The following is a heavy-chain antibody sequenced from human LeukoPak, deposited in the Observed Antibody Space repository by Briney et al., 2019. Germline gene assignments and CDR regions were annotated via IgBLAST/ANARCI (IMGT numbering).Heavy chain of an antibody. D-gene: IGHD5-18*01. CDR2: ISYDGSNK. CDR1: GFTFSSYG. Sequence: PGGSLRLSCAASGFTFSSYGMHWVRQAPGKGLEWVAVISYDGSNKYYADSVKGRFTISRDNSKNTLYLQMNSLRAEDTAVYYCVSFEEAMAKGFDYWGQGTLVTVSS. CDR3: VSFEEAMAKGFDY. J-gene: IGHJ4*02. V-gene: IGHV3-30*03.